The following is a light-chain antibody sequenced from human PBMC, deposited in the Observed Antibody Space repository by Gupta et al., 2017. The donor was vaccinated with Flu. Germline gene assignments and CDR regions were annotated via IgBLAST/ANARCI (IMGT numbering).Light chain of an antibody. V-gene: IGLV2-14*01. CDR3: ISYTSSSTFYV. J-gene: IGLJ1*01. CDR2: EVS. Sequence: QSALTQPASVSGSPGKSITISCTGTSSDVGGYNYVSWYQQHPGKAPKLMIYEVSNRPSGVSNRFSGSKSGNTASLTISGLQAEDEADYYCISYTSSSTFYVFGTGTKVTVL. CDR1: SSDVGGYNY.